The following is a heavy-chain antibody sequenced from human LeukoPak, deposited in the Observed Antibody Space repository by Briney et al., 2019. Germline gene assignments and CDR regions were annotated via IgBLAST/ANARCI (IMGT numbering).Heavy chain of an antibody. V-gene: IGHV3-7*03. CDR2: IKQDGSEK. CDR3: AGPGPYYFDF. CDR1: GFTFSSYW. Sequence: GGPLRLSCAASGFTFSSYWLSWVRQAPGKGLEWLANIKQDGSEKYYVDSVKGRFTISRDNAKNSLYLQMNSLRAEDTAVYYCAGPGPYYFDFWGQGNLVTVSS. J-gene: IGHJ4*02.